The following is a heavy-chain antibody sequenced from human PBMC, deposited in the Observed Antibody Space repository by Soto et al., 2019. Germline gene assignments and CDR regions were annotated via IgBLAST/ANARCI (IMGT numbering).Heavy chain of an antibody. CDR3: ATTGGY. J-gene: IGHJ4*02. V-gene: IGHV4-39*01. CDR1: GGSISSGRNH. D-gene: IGHD1-1*01. Sequence: QLQLQESGPGLVKPSETLSLTCTVSGGSISSGRNHWRWIRQPPGKGLEWIGSIYYSGSTYYNPSLESRVTISLDTSKNQFSLKLSSVTAADTAVYYCATTGGYWGQGILVTVSS. CDR2: IYYSGST.